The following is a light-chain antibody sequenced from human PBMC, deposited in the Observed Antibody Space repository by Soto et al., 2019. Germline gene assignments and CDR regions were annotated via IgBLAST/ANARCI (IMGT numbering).Light chain of an antibody. CDR1: QSISSW. J-gene: IGKJ1*01. V-gene: IGKV1-5*03. CDR3: QQYNSYPWT. Sequence: DIQMTQSPSTLSASVGDRVTITCRASQSISSWLAWYQQKPGKAPKLLIYKASSLESGVPSRFSGSGSGREFTVTISSLQPDDFATYYCQQYNSYPWTFGQGTKVEIK. CDR2: KAS.